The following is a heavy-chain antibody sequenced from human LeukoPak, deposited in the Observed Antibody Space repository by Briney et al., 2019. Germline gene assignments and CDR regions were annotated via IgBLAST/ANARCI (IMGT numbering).Heavy chain of an antibody. Sequence: GGSLRLSCAASGFIFSSYVMHWVRQAPGKGLEWVAGISYGGSNKYYADAVMGRFTSSRANAKTSLYLQMTSLRAEDTAVYYCARDKYFDSTTYYPRFDYWGQGILVTVSS. D-gene: IGHD3-22*01. CDR3: ARDKYFDSTTYYPRFDY. CDR1: GFIFSSYV. V-gene: IGHV3-30*14. CDR2: ISYGGSNK. J-gene: IGHJ4*02.